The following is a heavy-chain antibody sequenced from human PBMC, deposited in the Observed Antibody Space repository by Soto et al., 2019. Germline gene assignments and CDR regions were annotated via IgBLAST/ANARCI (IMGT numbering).Heavy chain of an antibody. CDR3: ARAKPRKYSYGLPWSFDY. Sequence: QVQLQQWGAGLLKPSETLSLTCAVYGGSFSGYYWSWIRQPPGKGLAWIGEINHSGSTNYNPSLKSRVNRSVDTSKNQFALKLSSVPAADTAVYYCARAKPRKYSYGLPWSFDYWGQGTLVTVSS. V-gene: IGHV4-34*01. D-gene: IGHD5-18*01. CDR1: GGSFSGYY. J-gene: IGHJ4*02. CDR2: INHSGST.